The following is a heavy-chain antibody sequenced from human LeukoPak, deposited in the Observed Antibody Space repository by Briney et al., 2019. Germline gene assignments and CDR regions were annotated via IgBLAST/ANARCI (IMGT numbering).Heavy chain of an antibody. CDR1: GYTFTSYG. Sequence: ASVKVSCKASGYTFTSYGISWVRQAPGQGLEWMGIINPSGGSTSYAQKFQGRVTMTRDMSTSTVYMELSSLRSEDTAVYYCARAGLYSSGWFQYYFDYWGQGTLVTVSS. CDR3: ARAGLYSSGWFQYYFDY. D-gene: IGHD6-19*01. V-gene: IGHV1-46*01. CDR2: INPSGGST. J-gene: IGHJ4*02.